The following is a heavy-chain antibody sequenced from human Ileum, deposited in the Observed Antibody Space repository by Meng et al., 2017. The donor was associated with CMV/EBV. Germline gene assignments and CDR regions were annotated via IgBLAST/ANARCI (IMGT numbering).Heavy chain of an antibody. Sequence: SCFPFRSYALSWVRQAPGKGLEWVSAISGSGGKTNYADSVKGRFTISRDNSKNTLYLQMNSLRAEDTALYYCARGSAYINYAGAYYWGQGTLVTVSS. CDR3: ARGSAYINYAGAYY. CDR2: ISGSGGKT. V-gene: IGHV3-23*01. D-gene: IGHD4-11*01. CDR1: CFPFRSYA. J-gene: IGHJ4*02.